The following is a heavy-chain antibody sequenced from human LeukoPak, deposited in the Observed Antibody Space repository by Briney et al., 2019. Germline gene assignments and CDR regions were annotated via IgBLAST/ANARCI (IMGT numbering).Heavy chain of an antibody. J-gene: IGHJ3*02. CDR1: GDSISSYY. CDR3: ARRRPAHDAFDI. CDR2: IYYSGTT. V-gene: IGHV4-59*01. Sequence: SETLSLTCTVSGDSISSYYWSWIRQPPGKGLEWIGYIYYSGTTNYNPSLKSRVTISVDTSKNQFSLKLSSVTAADTAVYYCARRRPAHDAFDIWGQGTLVTVSS. D-gene: IGHD2-2*01.